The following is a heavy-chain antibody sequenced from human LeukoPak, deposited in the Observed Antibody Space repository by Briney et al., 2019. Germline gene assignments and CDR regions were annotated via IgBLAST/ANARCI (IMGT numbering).Heavy chain of an antibody. CDR1: GGSVRSGGYY. D-gene: IGHD1-26*01. V-gene: IGHV4-61*08. J-gene: IGHJ3*01. CDR3: ARPWIVGASLGAFDL. Sequence: SETLSLTCTVTGGSVRSGGYYWSWIRQSPGRGLEWIAYVSYSGSTNYNPSLKSRVTISVDASKNQFSPKLSSVTAADTAVYFCARPWIVGASLGAFDLWGQGTMVTVSS. CDR2: VSYSGST.